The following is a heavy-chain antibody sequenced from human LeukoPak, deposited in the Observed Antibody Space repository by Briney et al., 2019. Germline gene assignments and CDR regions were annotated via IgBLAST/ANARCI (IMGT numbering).Heavy chain of an antibody. CDR2: ISAYNGNT. V-gene: IGHV1-18*01. Sequence: AASVKVSCKASGYSFTSYGISWVRQAPGQGLEWVGWISAYNGNTNYAQKLQGRVTMATDTSTSTAYMELRSLRSEDTAVYYCQLLAAQSCGGDCYSVNWGQGTLVTVSS. D-gene: IGHD2-21*02. CDR1: GYSFTSYG. CDR3: QLLAAQSCGGDCYSVN. J-gene: IGHJ4*02.